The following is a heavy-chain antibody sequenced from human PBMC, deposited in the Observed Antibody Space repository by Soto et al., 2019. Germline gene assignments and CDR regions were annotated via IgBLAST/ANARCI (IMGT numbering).Heavy chain of an antibody. CDR2: IIPVFGTP. CDR1: GGSLSNFG. V-gene: IGHV1-69*12. D-gene: IGHD3-22*01. CDR3: ARGDATKIVVTTYYAMDV. Sequence: QVQLVQSGAEVKKPGSSLKVSCTASGGSLSNFGISWVRQAPGQGLEWMGAIIPVFGTPNYAQKFQDRVTTNADESTTTGYMEVRSLTSEDTAVYYCARGDATKIVVTTYYAMDVWSQGTTVTVSS. J-gene: IGHJ6*02.